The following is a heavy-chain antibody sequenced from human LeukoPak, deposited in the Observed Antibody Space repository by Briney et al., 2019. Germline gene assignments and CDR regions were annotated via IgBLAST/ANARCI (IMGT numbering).Heavy chain of an antibody. CDR3: ARDEYSGLYYYMDV. J-gene: IGHJ6*03. Sequence: PGGSLRLSCAASGFSFSSYEMNWVRQAPGEGLEWVSYIDSTTNSIYYADSVKGRFTISRDNAKKSLHLQMNSLRAEDTAVYYCARDEYSGLYYYMDVWGKGTTVTVSS. CDR1: GFSFSSYE. D-gene: IGHD5-12*01. V-gene: IGHV3-48*03. CDR2: IDSTTNSI.